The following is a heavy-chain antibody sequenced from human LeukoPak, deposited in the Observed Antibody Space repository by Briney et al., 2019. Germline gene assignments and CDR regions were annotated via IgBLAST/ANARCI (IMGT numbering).Heavy chain of an antibody. CDR2: ISAYNGNT. CDR3: ARDGSVAYCGGDCSLNWFDP. CDR1: GYTFTSYG. J-gene: IGHJ5*02. D-gene: IGHD2-21*02. V-gene: IGHV1-18*01. Sequence: ASVKVSCKASGYTFTSYGISWVRQAPGQGLEWMAWISAYNGNTNYAQKLQGRVTMTTDTSTSTAYMELRSLRSDDTAVYYCARDGSVAYCGGDCSLNWFDPWGQGTLVTVSS.